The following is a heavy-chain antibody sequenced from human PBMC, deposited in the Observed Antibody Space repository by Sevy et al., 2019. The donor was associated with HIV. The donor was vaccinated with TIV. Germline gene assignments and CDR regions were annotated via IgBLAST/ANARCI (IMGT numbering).Heavy chain of an antibody. CDR3: ARDCNSASCLWGLDV. CDR1: GFTFSVYS. Sequence: GGSLRLSCAASGFTFSVYSMNWVRQAPGKGLEWVANIKKDGSEKYYMDSVKGRFTISRDNAKNSLYLQMNSLRAEDTAVYYCARDCNSASCLWGLDVWGQGTTVTVSS. D-gene: IGHD1-26*01. CDR2: IKKDGSEK. J-gene: IGHJ6*02. V-gene: IGHV3-7*03.